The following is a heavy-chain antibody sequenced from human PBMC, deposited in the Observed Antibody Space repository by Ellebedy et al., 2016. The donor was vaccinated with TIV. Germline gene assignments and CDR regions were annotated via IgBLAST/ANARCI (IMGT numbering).Heavy chain of an antibody. CDR1: GFTFSTHA. V-gene: IGHV3-30-3*01. CDR2: ISYDGSHK. J-gene: IGHJ5*02. Sequence: GESLKISXAGSGFTFSTHAMHWVRQAPGKGLEWVAVISYDGSHKYHADSVKGRFTISRDNSQNTLVLQMNSLRAEDTAVYYCATSTGGRGRGYDWRPPFDAWGQGTLVTVSS. CDR3: ATSTGGRGRGYDWRPPFDA. D-gene: IGHD5-12*01.